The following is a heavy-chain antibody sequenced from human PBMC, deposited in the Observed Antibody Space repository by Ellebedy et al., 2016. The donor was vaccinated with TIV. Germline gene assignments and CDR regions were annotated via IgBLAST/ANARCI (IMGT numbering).Heavy chain of an antibody. J-gene: IGHJ4*02. CDR2: ISYDGSSK. CDR3: ARDLDKSSCWYGGAAY. V-gene: IGHV3-30-3*01. D-gene: IGHD6-19*01. CDR1: GFTFTSYA. Sequence: PGGSLRLSSAASGFTFTSYAMHWVRQAPGKGLEWVAVISYDGSSKYYADSVKGRLTITRDNSMNTLYLEMNSLRAEDKAVYYCARDLDKSSCWYGGAAYWGQGTLVTVSS.